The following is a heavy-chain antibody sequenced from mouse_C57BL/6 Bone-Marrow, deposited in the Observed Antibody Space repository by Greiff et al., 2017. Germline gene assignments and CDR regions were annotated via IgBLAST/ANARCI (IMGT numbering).Heavy chain of an antibody. CDR3: AREGAYYYGSINFTGFAY. CDR2: INPNNGGT. Sequence: DVKLVESGPELVKPGASVKIPCKASGYTFTDYNMDWVKQSHGKSLEWIGDINPNNGGTIYNQKFKGKATLTVDKSSSTAYMELRSLTSEDTAVYYCAREGAYYYGSINFTGFAYWGQGTLVTVSA. CDR1: GYTFTDYN. V-gene: IGHV1-18*01. D-gene: IGHD1-1*01. J-gene: IGHJ3*01.